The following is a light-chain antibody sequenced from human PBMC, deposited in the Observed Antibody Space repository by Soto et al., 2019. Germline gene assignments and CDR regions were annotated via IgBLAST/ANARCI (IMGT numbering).Light chain of an antibody. CDR3: QSYDSSLSGSTV. CDR1: SSNIGAGYD. J-gene: IGLJ2*01. Sequence: QSVLTQPPSVSGAPGQRVTISCTGSSSNIGAGYDVPWYQQLPGTAPKLLIYGNSNRPSGVPDRFSGSKSGTSASLAITGLQAEDEADYYCQSYDSSLSGSTVFGGGTKVTVL. V-gene: IGLV1-40*01. CDR2: GNS.